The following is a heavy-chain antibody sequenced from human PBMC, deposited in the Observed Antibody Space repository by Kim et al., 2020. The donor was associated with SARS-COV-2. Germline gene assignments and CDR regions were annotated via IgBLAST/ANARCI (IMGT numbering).Heavy chain of an antibody. J-gene: IGHJ4*02. V-gene: IGHV4-34*01. Sequence: SETLSLTCAVYGGSFSGYYWSWIRQPPGKGLEWIGEINHSGSTNYNPSLKSRVTISVDTSKNQFSLKLSSVTAADTAVYYCARVRCTNGVCSPGYFDYWGQGTLVTVSP. CDR1: GGSFSGYY. CDR3: ARVRCTNGVCSPGYFDY. CDR2: INHSGST. D-gene: IGHD2-8*01.